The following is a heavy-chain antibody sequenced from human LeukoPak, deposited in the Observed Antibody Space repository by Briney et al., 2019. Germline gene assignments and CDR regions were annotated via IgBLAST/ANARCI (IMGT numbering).Heavy chain of an antibody. J-gene: IGHJ6*03. V-gene: IGHV4-4*02. CDR3: ARISDSSSWSGSVRDYYYMDV. CDR1: GDSISSSHW. Sequence: SETLSLTCAVSGDSISSSHWWTWVRQPPGKGLEWIGEIYHRGTTNYNPSLKSRVTMSVDTSKNQFSLKLSSVTAADTAVYYCARISDSSSWSGSVRDYYYMDVWGEGTTVTVSS. D-gene: IGHD6-13*01. CDR2: IYHRGTT.